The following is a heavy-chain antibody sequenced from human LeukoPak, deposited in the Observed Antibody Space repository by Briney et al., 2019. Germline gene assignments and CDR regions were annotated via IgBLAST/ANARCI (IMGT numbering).Heavy chain of an antibody. CDR1: GASISSYY. D-gene: IGHD3-16*01. CDR2: IYASGNT. J-gene: IGHJ4*02. V-gene: IGHV4-4*07. CDR3: ARVRLQPGTRLLIPNYFDY. Sequence: SETLSLTCSVSGASISSYYWTRIRQPAGKGLEWIGRIYASGNTDYNPSLKSRVTMSVDTSKNQFSLKLSSVTAADTAIYYCARVRLQPGTRLLIPNYFDYWGRGTLVTVSS.